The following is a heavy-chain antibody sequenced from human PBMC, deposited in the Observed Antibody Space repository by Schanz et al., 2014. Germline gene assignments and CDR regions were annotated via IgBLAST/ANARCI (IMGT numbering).Heavy chain of an antibody. D-gene: IGHD6-13*01. V-gene: IGHV1-69*02. J-gene: IGHJ4*02. CDR1: GGTFSTYP. Sequence: QVQLVHSGAEVKKPGSSMKVSCKASGGTFSTYPINWLRQAPGQGLEWMGRIIPIHGIVNYAQRFQDRVRITADKSTSTAYMELSSLRSEDTAVYYCASSGAGYSSSWDFDYWGQGTLVTVSS. CDR3: ASSGAGYSSSWDFDY. CDR2: IIPIHGIV.